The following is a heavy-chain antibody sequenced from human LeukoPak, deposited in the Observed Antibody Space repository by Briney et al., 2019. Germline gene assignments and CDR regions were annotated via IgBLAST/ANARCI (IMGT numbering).Heavy chain of an antibody. CDR2: ISYDGSNK. V-gene: IGHV3-30*18. J-gene: IGHJ6*04. Sequence: GGSLRLSCAASGFTFSSYGMHWVRQAPGKGLEWVAVISYDGSNKYYADSVKGRFTISRDNSKNTLYLQMNSLRAEDTAVYYWAKDPAVTTVVYYNGRDVWGKGTTVPVSS. CDR3: AKDPAVTTVVYYNGRDV. D-gene: IGHD4-11*01. CDR1: GFTFSSYG.